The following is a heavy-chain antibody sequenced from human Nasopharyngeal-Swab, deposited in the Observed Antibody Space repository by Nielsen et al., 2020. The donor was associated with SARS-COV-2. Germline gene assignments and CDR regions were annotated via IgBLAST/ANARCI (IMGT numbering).Heavy chain of an antibody. CDR1: GFAVSGNY. J-gene: IGHJ6*02. Sequence: GESLKISCAASGFAVSGNYMSWVRQAPGKGPQWVSVIYSDGSTYYADSVKGRFTISRDNSNNTVYLQMNSLRAEDTAMYYCAKDRDSGDDSGEYYHYYGMDVWGQGTSVTVS. V-gene: IGHV3-53*01. CDR3: AKDRDSGDDSGEYYHYYGMDV. CDR2: IYSDGST. D-gene: IGHD5-12*01.